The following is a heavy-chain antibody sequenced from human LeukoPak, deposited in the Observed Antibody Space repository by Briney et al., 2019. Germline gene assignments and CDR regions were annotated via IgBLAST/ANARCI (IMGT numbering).Heavy chain of an antibody. CDR3: ARQLGWIDGY. CDR1: GFTFRSSW. Sequence: GGSLRLSCAASGFTFRSSWMHWVRQAPGKGLVWVSRIYSDGRTATYADSVKGRFTISRDNAKNTLYLQMNSLTAEDTAVYYCARQLGWIDGYWGQGTLVTVSS. J-gene: IGHJ4*02. D-gene: IGHD1-1*01. V-gene: IGHV3-74*01. CDR2: IYSDGRTA.